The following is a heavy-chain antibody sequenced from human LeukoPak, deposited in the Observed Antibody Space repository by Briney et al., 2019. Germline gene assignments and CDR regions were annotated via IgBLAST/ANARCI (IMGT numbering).Heavy chain of an antibody. CDR3: ARVDLGYSTAFDI. D-gene: IGHD3/OR15-3a*01. V-gene: IGHV4-39*01. Sequence: SETLSHACTVSGGSISSSSYYWGWIRQPPGKGLEWIGSIYYSGSTYYNPSLKSRVTISVDTSKNQFSLKLSSVTAADTAVYYCARVDLGYSTAFDIWGQGTMVTVSS. J-gene: IGHJ3*02. CDR2: IYYSGST. CDR1: GGSISSSSYY.